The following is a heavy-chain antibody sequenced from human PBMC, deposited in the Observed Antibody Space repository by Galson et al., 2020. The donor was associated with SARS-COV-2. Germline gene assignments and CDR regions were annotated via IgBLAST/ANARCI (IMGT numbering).Heavy chain of an antibody. CDR3: ARDRGWFGISGDY. D-gene: IGHD3-16*01. CDR1: GFTFSSYW. CDR2: IKQDGSEK. Sequence: QLGESLKISCAASGFTFSSYWMSWVRQAPGKGLEWVANIKQDGSEKYYVDSVKGRFTISRDNAKNSLYLQMNSLRAEDTAVYYCARDRGWFGISGDYWGQGTLVTVSS. V-gene: IGHV3-7*01. J-gene: IGHJ4*02.